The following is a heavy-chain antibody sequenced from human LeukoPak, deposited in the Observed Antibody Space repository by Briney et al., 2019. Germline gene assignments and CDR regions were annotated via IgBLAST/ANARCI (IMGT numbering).Heavy chain of an antibody. CDR1: GFTFSSYA. CDR2: ISGSGGST. Sequence: GGSLRLSCAASGFTFSSYAMSWVRQAPGKGLEWVSAISGSGGSTYYVDSVKGRFTISRDNSKNTLYLQMNSLRAEDTAVYYCAKRSSSSYYYYYGMDVWGQGTTVTVSS. CDR3: AKRSSSSYYYYYGMDV. D-gene: IGHD6-6*01. J-gene: IGHJ6*02. V-gene: IGHV3-23*01.